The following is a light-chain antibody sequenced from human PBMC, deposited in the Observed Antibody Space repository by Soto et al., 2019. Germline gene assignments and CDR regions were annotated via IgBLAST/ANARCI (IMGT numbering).Light chain of an antibody. CDR3: SSYTSSSTYV. Sequence: QSALTQPASVSGSPGQSITTSCTGTSSDVGGYNYVSWYQQHPGKVPKLMIYDVSNRPSGVSNRFSGSKSGNTASLTISGLQGEDEADYYCSSYTSSSTYVFGTGTKVTVL. CDR2: DVS. J-gene: IGLJ1*01. V-gene: IGLV2-14*01. CDR1: SSDVGGYNY.